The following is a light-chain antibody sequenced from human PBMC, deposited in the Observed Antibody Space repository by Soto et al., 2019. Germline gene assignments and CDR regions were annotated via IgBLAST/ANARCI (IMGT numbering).Light chain of an antibody. CDR2: DTS. J-gene: IGKJ1*01. V-gene: IGKV3-11*01. CDR1: RSVSIY. CDR3: QQCGSLPGT. Sequence: EIVVTQSPATLSLSPGDRATLSCRASRSVSIYLAWYQQKPGQAPRLLIYDTSHRAAGIPARFSGSGSGTDFTLTISSLEPEDFAIYYCQQCGSLPGTFGQGTKVESK.